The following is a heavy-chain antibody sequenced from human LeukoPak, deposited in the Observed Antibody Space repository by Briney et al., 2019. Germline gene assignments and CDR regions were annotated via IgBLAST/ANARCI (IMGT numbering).Heavy chain of an antibody. D-gene: IGHD1-26*01. V-gene: IGHV1-2*02. J-gene: IGHJ4*02. CDR1: GGTFSSYA. CDR2: INPNSGGT. Sequence: GASVKVSCKASGGTFSSYAISWVRQAPGQGLEWMGWINPNSGGTNYAQKFQGRVTMTRDTSISTAYMELSRLRSDDTAVYYCARSRVGSGSYAQIDYWGQGTLVTVSS. CDR3: ARSRVGSGSYAQIDY.